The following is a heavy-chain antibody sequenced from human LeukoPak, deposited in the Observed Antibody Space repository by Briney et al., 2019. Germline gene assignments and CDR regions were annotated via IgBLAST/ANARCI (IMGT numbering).Heavy chain of an antibody. J-gene: IGHJ4*02. V-gene: IGHV4-39*07. D-gene: IGHD3-16*01. CDR2: IYYSGSA. CDR3: ARYVGDEYYFDY. CDR1: GSSISSSSYY. Sequence: PSGTLSLTCIVSGSSISSSSYYWGWIRQPPGKGLECIGSIYYSGSAYYNPSLKSRVTISVDTSKNQFSLKLSSVTAADTAVYYCARYVGDEYYFDYWGQGTQVTVSS.